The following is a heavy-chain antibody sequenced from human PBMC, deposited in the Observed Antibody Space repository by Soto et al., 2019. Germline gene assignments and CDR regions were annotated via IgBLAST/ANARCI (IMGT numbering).Heavy chain of an antibody. CDR3: ARTLSGFNYGSSKLYFES. CDR2: LFPCGTT. V-gene: IGHV4-4*07. CDR1: GDPSSSYF. J-gene: IGHJ4*02. Sequence: SDTLSLTCAVSGDPSSSYFCGLIRQPSVKGLEWIVHLFPCGTTSLNTSLYSRVSISIDTSKNQFSLTLTSVTAADTAMYYCARTLSGFNYGSSKLYFESWGQRYMVNVSS. D-gene: IGHD3-10*01.